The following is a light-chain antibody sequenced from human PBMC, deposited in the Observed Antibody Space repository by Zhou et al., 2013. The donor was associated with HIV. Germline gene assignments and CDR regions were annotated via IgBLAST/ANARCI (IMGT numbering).Light chain of an antibody. V-gene: IGKV1-39*01. Sequence: DIQMTQSPSTLSASVGDRVTITCRASQDIGNYLAWYQQKPGEVPKLLIYAASSLQSGVPSRFSGSGSGTDFTLTISSLQPEDFATYYCQQSYSTPRAWTFGQGTKVEIK. CDR3: QQSYSTPRAWT. CDR1: QDIGNY. J-gene: IGKJ1*01. CDR2: AAS.